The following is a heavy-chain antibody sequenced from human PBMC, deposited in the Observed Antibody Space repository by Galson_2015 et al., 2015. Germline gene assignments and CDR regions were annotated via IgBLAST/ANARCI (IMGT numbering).Heavy chain of an antibody. CDR2: ISSSSSTI. D-gene: IGHD2-2*02. CDR3: ARGAFRYCSSTSCYRGWSDP. V-gene: IGHV3-48*02. Sequence: SLRLSCAASGFTFSSYSMNWVSQAPGKGLEWVSYISSSSSTIYYADSVEGRFTISRDNAKNSLYLQMNSLRDEDTAVYYCARGAFRYCSSTSCYRGWSDPWGQGTLVTVSS. CDR1: GFTFSSYS. J-gene: IGHJ5*02.